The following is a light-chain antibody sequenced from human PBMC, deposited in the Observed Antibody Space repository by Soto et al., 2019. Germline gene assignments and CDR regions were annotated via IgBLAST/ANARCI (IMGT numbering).Light chain of an antibody. V-gene: IGLV2-11*01. CDR3: CSYAGRYTYV. J-gene: IGLJ1*01. CDR1: SSYVGGYNY. Sequence: ALTQPRSVSGSPGQSVAISCTGTSSYVGGYNYVSWYQQHPGKAPKVMIFDVNKRPSGVPDRFSGSKSGNTASLTISGLQAEDEADYYCCSYAGRYTYVFGNGTKVTVL. CDR2: DVN.